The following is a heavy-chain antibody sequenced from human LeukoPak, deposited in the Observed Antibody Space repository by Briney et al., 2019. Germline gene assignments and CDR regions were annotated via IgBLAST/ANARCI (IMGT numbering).Heavy chain of an antibody. J-gene: IGHJ4*02. V-gene: IGHV4-61*01. CDR3: ASYCSSTSCYADFDY. CDR1: GGSVSSGSYY. D-gene: IGHD2-2*01. Sequence: SETLSLTCTVSGGSVSSGSYYWSWTRQPPGKGLEWIGYIYYSGSTNYNPSLKSRVTISVDTSKNQFSLKLSSVTAADTAVYYCASYCSSTSCYADFDYWGQGTLVTVSS. CDR2: IYYSGST.